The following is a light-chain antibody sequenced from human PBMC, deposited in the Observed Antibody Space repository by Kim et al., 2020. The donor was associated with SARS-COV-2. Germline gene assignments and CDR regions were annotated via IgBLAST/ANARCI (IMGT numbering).Light chain of an antibody. CDR3: MQALQTPRT. CDR1: QSLLHSTGYNS. Sequence: DIVMTQSPLSLAVTPREPASISCKSSQSLLHSTGYNSLDWYLQKPGQSPQLLIYLGSYRASGVPDRFSGTGSGKDLTLKISSVGAEDVATYYCMQALQTPRTCGQGTKVDIK. CDR2: LGS. J-gene: IGKJ1*01. V-gene: IGKV2-28*01.